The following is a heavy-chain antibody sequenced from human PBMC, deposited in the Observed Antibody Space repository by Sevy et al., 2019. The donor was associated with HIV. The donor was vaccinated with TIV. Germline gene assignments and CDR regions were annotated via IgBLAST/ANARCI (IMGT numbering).Heavy chain of an antibody. V-gene: IGHV3-7*01. D-gene: IGHD5-12*01. CDR1: GFPFSNYW. Sequence: GGSLRLSCAVAGFPFSNYWMSWVRQAPGKGLEWVANIKHDGSEKYYADSVKGRFTISGDNARNSLYVQLNSLGAEDTAVYYCARDPGRSGYSAYDPSRDWGQGTLVTVSS. CDR2: IKHDGSEK. J-gene: IGHJ4*02. CDR3: ARDPGRSGYSAYDPSRD.